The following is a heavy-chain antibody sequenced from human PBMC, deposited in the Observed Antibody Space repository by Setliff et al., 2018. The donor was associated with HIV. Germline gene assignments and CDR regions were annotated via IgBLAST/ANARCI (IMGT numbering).Heavy chain of an antibody. V-gene: IGHV1-3*01. D-gene: IGHD1-7*01. CDR2: INAGNGKT. CDR1: GNTFTNHG. J-gene: IGHJ4*02. CDR3: ARAGIWNYYFDY. Sequence: ASVKVSCKASGNTFTNHGIHWVRQAPGQRLEWMGWINAGNGKTRYSQKFQGRVTITRDTSASTAHMELSSLRSEDMAVYYCARAGIWNYYFDYWGQGTLVTVTS.